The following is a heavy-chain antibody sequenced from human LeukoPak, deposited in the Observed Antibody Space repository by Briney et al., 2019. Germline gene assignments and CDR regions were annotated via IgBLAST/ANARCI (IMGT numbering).Heavy chain of an antibody. V-gene: IGHV4-30-2*01. Sequence: SETLSLTCAVSGGTITSGGYAWSWSRQPPGMGLEGIGYISQSGSTYYNPSLKSRVTISADRSKNQFSLHLRSVTAADTAVYYCASLSSGFRGDYWGQGPLVTVSS. CDR2: ISQSGST. J-gene: IGHJ4*02. D-gene: IGHD3-10*01. CDR3: ASLSSGFRGDY. CDR1: GGTITSGGYA.